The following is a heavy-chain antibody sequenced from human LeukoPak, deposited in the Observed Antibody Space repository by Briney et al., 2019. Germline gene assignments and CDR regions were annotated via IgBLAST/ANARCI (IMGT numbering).Heavy chain of an antibody. CDR1: GGSFSGHY. Sequence: SETLSLTCAVYGGSFSGHYWSWIRQPPGKGLEWIGEINHSGSTNYNPSLKSRVTISVDTSKNQFSLKLSSVTAADTAVYYCARGGPAYGDYGVGWFDPWGQGTLVTVSS. V-gene: IGHV4-34*01. CDR3: ARGGPAYGDYGVGWFDP. J-gene: IGHJ5*02. CDR2: INHSGST. D-gene: IGHD4-17*01.